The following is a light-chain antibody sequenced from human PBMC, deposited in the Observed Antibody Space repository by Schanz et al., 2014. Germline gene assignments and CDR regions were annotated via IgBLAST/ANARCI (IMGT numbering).Light chain of an antibody. CDR3: QESYTTSLT. CDR1: QSVSSN. V-gene: IGKV3-15*01. CDR2: GTS. Sequence: EIVMTQSPATLSVSPGERATLSCRASQSVSSNLAWYQQKPGQAPRLLIYGTSTRATAIPARFSGSGSGTEFTLTISSLQPEDFATYFCQESYTTSLTFGGGTKVEIK. J-gene: IGKJ4*01.